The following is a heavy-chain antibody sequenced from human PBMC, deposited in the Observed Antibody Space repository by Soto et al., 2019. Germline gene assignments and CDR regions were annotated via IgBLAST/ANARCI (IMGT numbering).Heavy chain of an antibody. D-gene: IGHD3-10*01. CDR3: AKDIGFMVRGVIIVHYGMDV. Sequence: HPGGSLRLSCAASGFTFDDYAMHWVRQAPGKGLEWVSGISWNSGSIGYADSVKGRFTISRDNAKNSLYLQMNSLRAEDTALYYCAKDIGFMVRGVIIVHYGMDVWGQGTTVTVSS. CDR1: GFTFDDYA. J-gene: IGHJ6*02. CDR2: ISWNSGSI. V-gene: IGHV3-9*01.